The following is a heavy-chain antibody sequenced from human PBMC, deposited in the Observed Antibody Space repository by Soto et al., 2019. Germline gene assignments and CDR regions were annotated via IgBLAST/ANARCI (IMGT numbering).Heavy chain of an antibody. V-gene: IGHV1-3*01. CDR3: ARSFVYDRDYDILTGYFSDAFDI. CDR1: GYTFTSYA. Sequence: GASVKVSCKASGYTFTSYAMHWVRQAPGQRLEWMGWINAGNGNTKYSQKFQGRVTITRDTSASTAYMELSSLRSEDTAVYYCARSFVYDRDYDILTGYFSDAFDIWGQETMVTVSS. D-gene: IGHD3-9*01. J-gene: IGHJ3*02. CDR2: INAGNGNT.